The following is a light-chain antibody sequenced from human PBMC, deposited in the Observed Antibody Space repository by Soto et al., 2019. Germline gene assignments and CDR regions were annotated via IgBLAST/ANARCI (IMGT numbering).Light chain of an antibody. CDR2: GAS. CDR3: QQYNNWPLT. J-gene: IGKJ1*01. V-gene: IGKV3-15*01. CDR1: QSVSSN. Sequence: EIVMTQSPATLSVSPGERATLSCRASQSVSSNLAWYQQNPGQAPRLLIYGASTRATDIPARFSGSGSGTEFTLTISSLQSEDVAVYYYQQYNNWPLTFGQGTKVEIK.